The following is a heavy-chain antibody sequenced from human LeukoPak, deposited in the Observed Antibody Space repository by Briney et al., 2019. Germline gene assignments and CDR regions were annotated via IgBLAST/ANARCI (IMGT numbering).Heavy chain of an antibody. V-gene: IGHV1-2*06. J-gene: IGHJ3*02. CDR1: GYTFTGYY. CDR3: ARYYYDSSGYYYQDAFDI. D-gene: IGHD3-22*01. Sequence: ASVKVSCKASGYTFTGYYMHWVRQAPGQGLEWMGRINPNSGGTNYAQKFQGGVTMTRDTSISTAYMELSRLRSDDTAVYYCARYYYDSSGYYYQDAFDIWGQGTMVTVSS. CDR2: INPNSGGT.